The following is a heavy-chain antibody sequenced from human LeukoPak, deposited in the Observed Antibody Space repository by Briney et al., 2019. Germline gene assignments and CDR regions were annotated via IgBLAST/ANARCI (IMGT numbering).Heavy chain of an antibody. Sequence: WASVKVSCKASGYTFTSYYMHWVRQAPGQGLEWMGWINTNTGNPTYAQGFTGRFVFSLDTSVSTAYLQISSLKTEDTAVYYCARDRTLFDYWGQGTLVTVSS. J-gene: IGHJ4*02. CDR3: ARDRTLFDY. V-gene: IGHV7-4-1*02. D-gene: IGHD1-14*01. CDR1: GYTFTSYY. CDR2: INTNTGNP.